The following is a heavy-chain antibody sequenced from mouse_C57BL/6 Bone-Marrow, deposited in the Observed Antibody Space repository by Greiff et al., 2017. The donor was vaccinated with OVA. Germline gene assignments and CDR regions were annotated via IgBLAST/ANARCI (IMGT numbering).Heavy chain of an antibody. CDR3: ASPYYYGSSALAMDY. D-gene: IGHD1-1*01. CDR1: GYTFTDHT. CDR2: IYPRDGST. Sequence: QVQLQQSDAELVKPGASVKISCKVSGYTFTDHTIHWMKQRPEQGLEWIGYIYPRDGSTKYNEKFKGKATLTADKSSSKAYMQLNSLTSEDSAVYFCASPYYYGSSALAMDYWGQGTSVTVSS. V-gene: IGHV1-78*01. J-gene: IGHJ4*01.